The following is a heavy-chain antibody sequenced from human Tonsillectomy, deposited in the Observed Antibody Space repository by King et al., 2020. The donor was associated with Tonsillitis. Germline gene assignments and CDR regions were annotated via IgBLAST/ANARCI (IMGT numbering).Heavy chain of an antibody. D-gene: IGHD3-22*01. Sequence: VQLVESGGGLVQPGGSLRLSCAASGFTFSSYAMSWVRQAPGKGLEWVSVIYSGGSSTYYADSVKGRFTISRDNSKNKVYLEMNSLRAEDTAVYYCAKDLGGYYSLSKDWYFDLWGRGTLVTVSS. CDR2: IYSGGSST. CDR1: GFTFSSYA. J-gene: IGHJ2*01. V-gene: IGHV3-23*03. CDR3: AKDLGGYYSLSKDWYFDL.